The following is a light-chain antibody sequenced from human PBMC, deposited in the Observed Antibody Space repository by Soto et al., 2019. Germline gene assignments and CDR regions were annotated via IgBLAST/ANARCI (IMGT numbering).Light chain of an antibody. CDR1: SSDVGDYNY. Sequence: QSALTQPASVSGSPGQSITLSCTGTSSDVGDYNYVSWYQQHPGKAPKLIIYNVSNRPSGVSNRFSGSKSGNTASLTISGLQAEDEADYYCSSYRSSSTVVVFGGGTKVTVL. J-gene: IGLJ2*01. CDR2: NVS. CDR3: SSYRSSSTVVV. V-gene: IGLV2-14*01.